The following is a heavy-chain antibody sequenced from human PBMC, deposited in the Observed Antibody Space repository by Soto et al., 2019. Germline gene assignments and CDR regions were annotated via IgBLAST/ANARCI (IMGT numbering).Heavy chain of an antibody. CDR1: GFTLTTYS. CDR3: ARGAVTGTSLFDY. V-gene: IGHV3-48*02. CDR2: INKNGFTI. J-gene: IGHJ4*02. Sequence: GSLRLSCAVSGFTLTTYSMNWVRQAPGKGLEWISFINKNGFTIYYADSVKGRFTISRDYAKNSLYLQMDSLRHEDTAVYYCARGAVTGTSLFDYWGLGTLVTV. D-gene: IGHD6-19*01.